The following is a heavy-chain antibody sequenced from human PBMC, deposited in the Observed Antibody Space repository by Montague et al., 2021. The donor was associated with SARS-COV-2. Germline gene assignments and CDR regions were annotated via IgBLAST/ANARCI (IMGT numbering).Heavy chain of an antibody. CDR2: IYYSGST. D-gene: IGHD3-22*01. Sequence: TLSLTCTVSGGSISSGGYYWSWIRQHPGKGLEWIGYIYYSGSTYYNPSLKSRVTISVDTSKNQFSLKMSSVTAADTAVYYCARSPEPMIILIITSLNWYFDLGGRGTLVTVPS. CDR1: GGSISSGGYY. CDR3: ARSPEPMIILIITSLNWYFDL. V-gene: IGHV4-31*03. J-gene: IGHJ2*01.